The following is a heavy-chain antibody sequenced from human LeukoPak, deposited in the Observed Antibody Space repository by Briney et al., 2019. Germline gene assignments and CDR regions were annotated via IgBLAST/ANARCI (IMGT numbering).Heavy chain of an antibody. CDR2: MYYSGST. D-gene: IGHD3-10*01. V-gene: IGHV4-39*01. Sequence: SETLSLTCTVSGGSISSSSYYWGWIRQPPGEGLKWIGSMYYSGSTYYNPSLKSRVTVSVDTSKNQFSLKLSSVTAADTAVYYCARNRYYYGSGSYGVPNWFDPWGQGTLVTVSS. CDR3: ARNRYYYGSGSYGVPNWFDP. J-gene: IGHJ5*02. CDR1: GGSISSSSYY.